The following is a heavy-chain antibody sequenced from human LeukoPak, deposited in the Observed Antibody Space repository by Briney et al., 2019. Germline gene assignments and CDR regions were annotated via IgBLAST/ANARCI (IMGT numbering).Heavy chain of an antibody. D-gene: IGHD6-13*01. CDR1: GYTFDVYY. V-gene: IGHV1-2*02. CDR3: ARDRTSTWYGGIDY. CDR2: INSNSGDT. Sequence: ASVKVSCEASGYTFDVYYIHWVRQAPGQGLEGRGCINSNSGDTNHAQKFQGRVTMTRDTSITTAYMELSSLRFDDTAVYYCARDRTSTWYGGIDYWGQGTLVTVSS. J-gene: IGHJ4*02.